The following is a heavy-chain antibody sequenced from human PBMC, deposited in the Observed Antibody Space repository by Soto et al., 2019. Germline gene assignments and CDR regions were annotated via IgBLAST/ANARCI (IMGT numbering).Heavy chain of an antibody. V-gene: IGHV1-18*04. D-gene: IGHD3-3*01. CDR1: GYSFSTYD. Sequence: LLLQSGAELKKPGASVKISCKASGYSFSTYDISWLRQAPGQGPEWMGRISPKNGITNYAQNFQDRVTMTADTSSSTAYMELRGLRSDDTAKYYCATSYDSGFDPWGQGTLVTVSS. CDR3: ATSYDSGFDP. CDR2: ISPKNGIT. J-gene: IGHJ5*02.